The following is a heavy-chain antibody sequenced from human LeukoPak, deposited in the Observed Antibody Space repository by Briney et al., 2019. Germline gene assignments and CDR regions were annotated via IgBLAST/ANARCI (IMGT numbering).Heavy chain of an antibody. Sequence: GGSLRLSCAASGLTFSSYGMHWVRQAPGKGLEWVAFIRYDGSNKYYADSVKGRFTISRDNSKNTLYLQMNSLRAEDTAVYYCARPLTEDCSSTSCHRTRSLLDYWGQGTLVTVSS. V-gene: IGHV3-30*02. CDR2: IRYDGSNK. CDR1: GLTFSSYG. J-gene: IGHJ4*02. CDR3: ARPLTEDCSSTSCHRTRSLLDY. D-gene: IGHD2-2*01.